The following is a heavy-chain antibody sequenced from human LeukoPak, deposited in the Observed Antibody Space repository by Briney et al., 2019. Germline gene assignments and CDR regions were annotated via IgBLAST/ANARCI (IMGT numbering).Heavy chain of an antibody. CDR2: INPSGGST. V-gene: IGHV1-46*01. D-gene: IGHD2-2*02. CDR1: GYTFTSYY. CDR3: ARVSHHCSSTSCYRGWGGYYYYYYMDV. J-gene: IGHJ6*03. Sequence: ASVKVSCKASGYTFTSYYMHWVRQAPGQGLEWMGIINPSGGSTSYAQKFQGRVTMTRDTSTSTVYMELSSLRSEDTAVYYCARVSHHCSSTSCYRGWGGYYYYYYMDVWGKGTTVTVSS.